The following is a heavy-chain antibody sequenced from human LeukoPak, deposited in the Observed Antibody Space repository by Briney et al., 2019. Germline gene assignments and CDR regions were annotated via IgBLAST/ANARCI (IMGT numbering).Heavy chain of an antibody. D-gene: IGHD1-26*01. CDR1: GFTFSSYA. V-gene: IGHV3-23*01. J-gene: IGHJ4*02. CDR2: ISGSGGST. CDR3: AKALTLYSGSYPFSFDY. Sequence: PGGSLRLSCAASGFTFSSYAMSWVRQAPGKGLEWVSAISGSGGSTYYADSVKGRFTISRDNSKNTLFLQMNSLRAEDTAVYYCAKALTLYSGSYPFSFDYWGQGTLVTVSS.